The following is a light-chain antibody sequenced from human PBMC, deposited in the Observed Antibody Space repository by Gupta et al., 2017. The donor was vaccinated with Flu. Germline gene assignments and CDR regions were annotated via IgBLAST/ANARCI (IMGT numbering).Light chain of an antibody. CDR3: SSDTSTYTFYV. CDR1: SSYVGSSNS. CDR2: DVI. Sequence: QSALTQPASVSGSPGQSITISCTGTSSYVGSSNSVSWYQLIPGKAPKLIIDDVIYRPSGVSSRFSGSKSGNTASLSISGLEAEDETDYYCSSDTSTYTFYVFGTGTKVTVL. V-gene: IGLV2-14*03. J-gene: IGLJ1*01.